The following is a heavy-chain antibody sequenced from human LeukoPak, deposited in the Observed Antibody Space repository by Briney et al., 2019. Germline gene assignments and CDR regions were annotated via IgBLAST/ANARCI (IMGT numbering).Heavy chain of an antibody. Sequence: GGSLRLSCAASGFTFSSYAMSWVRQAPGKGLEWVSAISGSGGSTYYADSVKGRSTISRDNSKNTLYLQMNSLRAEDTAVYYCAKDNLSVPTELLVYGPVGDYWGQGTLVTVSS. V-gene: IGHV3-23*01. CDR2: ISGSGGST. J-gene: IGHJ4*02. D-gene: IGHD6-19*01. CDR1: GFTFSSYA. CDR3: AKDNLSVPTELLVYGPVGDY.